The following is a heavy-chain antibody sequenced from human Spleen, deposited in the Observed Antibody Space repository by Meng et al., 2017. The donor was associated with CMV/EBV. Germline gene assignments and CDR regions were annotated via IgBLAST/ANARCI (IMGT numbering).Heavy chain of an antibody. V-gene: IGHV1-69*02. CDR3: ARGTTSPDYYYYGMDV. CDR1: GGTFSSYT. J-gene: IGHJ6*02. Sequence: SVKVSCKASGGTFSSYTISWVRQAPGQGLEWMGRIIPILGIANYAQKFQGRVTITADKSTSTAYMELSSLRSEDTAVYYCARGTTSPDYYYYGMDVWGQGTTVTVSS. D-gene: IGHD4-17*01. CDR2: IIPILGIA.